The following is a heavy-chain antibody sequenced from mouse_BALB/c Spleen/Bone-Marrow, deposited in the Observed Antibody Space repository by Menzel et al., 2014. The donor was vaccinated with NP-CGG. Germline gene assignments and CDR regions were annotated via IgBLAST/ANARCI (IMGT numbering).Heavy chain of an antibody. CDR3: ARSGSSSGYFDY. D-gene: IGHD1-1*01. V-gene: IGHV5-17*02. CDR2: VSSGSSTI. J-gene: IGHJ2*01. Sequence: DVMLVESGGGLVQPGGSRKLSCAASGFTFSSFGMHWVRQAPEKGLEWVAYVSSGSSTIYYADTVTGRFTISRDNPKNTLFLQMSSLRSEDTAMYYCARSGSSSGYFDYWGQGTTLTVSS. CDR1: GFTFSSFG.